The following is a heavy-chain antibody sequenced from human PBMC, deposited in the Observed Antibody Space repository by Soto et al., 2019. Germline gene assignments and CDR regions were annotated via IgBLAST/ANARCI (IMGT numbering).Heavy chain of an antibody. J-gene: IGHJ6*02. CDR1: GGSISSGGYY. CDR3: ARGPMIVVPAYYYYYGMDV. Sequence: SETLSLTCTVSGGSISSGGYYWSWIRQHPGKGLEWIGYIYYSGSTYYNPPLKSRVTISVDTSKNQFSLKLSSVTAADTAVYYCARGPMIVVPAYYYYYGMDVWGQGTTVTVSS. D-gene: IGHD3-22*01. V-gene: IGHV4-31*03. CDR2: IYYSGST.